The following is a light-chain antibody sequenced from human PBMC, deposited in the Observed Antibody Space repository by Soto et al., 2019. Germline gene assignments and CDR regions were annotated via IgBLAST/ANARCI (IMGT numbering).Light chain of an antibody. CDR2: DVS. Sequence: QSVLTQPASVSGSPGQSITISCTGTSSDVGGYNYVSWYQQHPGKAPKLMIYDVSNRPSRVSNRFSGSKSGNTASLTISGLQAEDEADYSCSSYTSSSTHVVFGGGTKLTVL. J-gene: IGLJ2*01. V-gene: IGLV2-14*01. CDR1: SSDVGGYNY. CDR3: SSYTSSSTHVV.